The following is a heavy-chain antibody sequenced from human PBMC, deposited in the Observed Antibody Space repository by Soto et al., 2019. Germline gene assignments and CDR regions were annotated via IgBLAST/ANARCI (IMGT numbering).Heavy chain of an antibody. V-gene: IGHV1-46*01. Sequence: QVQLVQSGAEVKKPGASVKVSCKASGYTFTSYYMHWVRQAPGQGLEWMGRINPSGGSTSYAQKFQGRVTRTRDTSTTTVDMEVSSLRSEDTAVYYWARDWRLAGAAFDYWGQGTLVTVSS. J-gene: IGHJ4*02. CDR1: GYTFTSYY. D-gene: IGHD6-13*01. CDR2: INPSGGST. CDR3: ARDWRLAGAAFDY.